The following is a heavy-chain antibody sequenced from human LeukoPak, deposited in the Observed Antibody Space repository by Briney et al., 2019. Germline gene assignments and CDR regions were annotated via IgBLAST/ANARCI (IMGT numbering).Heavy chain of an antibody. J-gene: IGHJ4*02. Sequence: GESLQISCKGSGYIFTSYWIGWVRQLPGKGLEWMGMIYPGDSDTRYSPSFQGQVTISADKSISTAYLQWSSLKASDTAMYYCARHGGYDSSGYYPYYFDYWGQGTLVTVSS. CDR3: ARHGGYDSSGYYPYYFDY. CDR2: IYPGDSDT. CDR1: GYIFTSYW. D-gene: IGHD3-22*01. V-gene: IGHV5-51*01.